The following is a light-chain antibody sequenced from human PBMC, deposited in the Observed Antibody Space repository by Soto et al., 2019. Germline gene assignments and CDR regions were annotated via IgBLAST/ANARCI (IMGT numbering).Light chain of an antibody. CDR3: QQLHSFPPT. CDR2: TAS. CDR1: QDISTF. Sequence: DIQLTQSPSFLSVSVGDRLTITCRASQDISTFLTWYQQNPGKAPKLLIYTASTLQSGVPSRFSGSGSGTEFTLTISSLQPEDFATYYCQQLHSFPPTFGQGTKVEIK. V-gene: IGKV1-9*01. J-gene: IGKJ1*01.